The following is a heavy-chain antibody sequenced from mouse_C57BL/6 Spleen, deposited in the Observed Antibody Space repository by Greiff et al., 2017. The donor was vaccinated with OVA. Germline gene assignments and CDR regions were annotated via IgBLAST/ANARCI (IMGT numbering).Heavy chain of an antibody. D-gene: IGHD1-1*01. CDR2: IDPSDSYT. V-gene: IGHV1-69*01. J-gene: IGHJ4*01. CDR3: ARGHYGSRGYAMDY. Sequence: QVQLQQPGAELVMPGASVKLSCKASGYTFTSYWMHWVKQRPGQGLEWIGEIDPSDSYTNYNQKFKGKSTLTVDKSSSTAYMHLSSLTAEDSAVYYCARGHYGSRGYAMDYWGQGTSVTVAS. CDR1: GYTFTSYW.